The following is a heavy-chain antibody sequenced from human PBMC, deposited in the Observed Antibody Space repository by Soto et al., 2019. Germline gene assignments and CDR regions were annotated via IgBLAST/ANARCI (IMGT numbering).Heavy chain of an antibody. D-gene: IGHD1-26*01. Sequence: EVQLLESGGGLVQPGGSLRLSCAASGFTFSSYAMRWVRQAPVKGLEWVSAISGSGGSTYYADSVKGRFTISRDNSKNTRYLQMNSQRAEDTSVYYCARRGSGSYYDYWGQGTLVTVSS. CDR3: ARRGSGSYYDY. CDR1: GFTFSSYA. V-gene: IGHV3-23*01. CDR2: ISGSGGST. J-gene: IGHJ4*02.